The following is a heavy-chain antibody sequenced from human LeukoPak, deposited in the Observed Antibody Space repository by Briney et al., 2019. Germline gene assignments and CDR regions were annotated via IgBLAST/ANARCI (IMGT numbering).Heavy chain of an antibody. CDR3: ARWPYYGSGSYFREFDY. J-gene: IGHJ4*02. Sequence: ASVKVSCKASGYTFTSYDINWVRQATGQGLEWMGWMNPNSGNTGYAQKFQGRVTITRNTSISTAYMELSSLRSEDTAVYYCARWPYYGSGSYFREFDYWGQGTLVTVSS. D-gene: IGHD3-10*01. V-gene: IGHV1-8*03. CDR2: MNPNSGNT. CDR1: GYTFTSYD.